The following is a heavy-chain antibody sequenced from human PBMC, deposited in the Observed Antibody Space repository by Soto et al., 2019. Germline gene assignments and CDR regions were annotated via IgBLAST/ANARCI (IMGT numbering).Heavy chain of an antibody. V-gene: IGHV1-69*01. CDR1: GGTFSRHA. J-gene: IGHJ4*02. Sequence: QVQLVQSGAEVRKPGSSVKVSCKASGGTFSRHAISWVRQAPGQGLEWMGGIIPIFGTANHAQKFQGRVTNIADESPSTVYMELRSVRSEETAMYYCARGWGYDSNDYYYAYWGQGTLVIVSS. CDR2: IIPIFGTA. D-gene: IGHD3-22*01. CDR3: ARGWGYDSNDYYYAY.